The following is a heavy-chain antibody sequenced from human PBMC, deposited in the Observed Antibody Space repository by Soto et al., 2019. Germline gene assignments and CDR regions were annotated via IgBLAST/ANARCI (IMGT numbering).Heavy chain of an antibody. CDR1: GYTLSEFA. CDR3: AGPLNRRAYAPDAFDF. Sequence: ASVKVSCKISGYTLSEFAMYWVRQAPGKGLEWMGGLDPEDGRRVYAQNFQGRVTLTDDTATNTAYMELGTLTSEDTAVYYCAGPLNRRAYAPDAFDFWGQGTMVTVS. J-gene: IGHJ3*01. V-gene: IGHV1-24*01. D-gene: IGHD2-2*01. CDR2: LDPEDGRR.